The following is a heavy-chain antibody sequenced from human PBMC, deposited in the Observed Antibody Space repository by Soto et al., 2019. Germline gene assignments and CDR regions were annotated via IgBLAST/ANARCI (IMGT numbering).Heavy chain of an antibody. J-gene: IGHJ2*01. Sequence: EVQLLESGGGLVQPGGSLRLSCAASGFTFISYAMNWVRQAPGKGLQWVSAISGGGDATFYADSVKGRFTISRDNSRNTVTLQMNSLGADDTAVYYCARKVPGSTTRPDYWYFDLWGRVTLVTVSS. V-gene: IGHV3-23*01. D-gene: IGHD3-10*01. CDR1: GFTFISYA. CDR2: ISGGGDAT. CDR3: ARKVPGSTTRPDYWYFDL.